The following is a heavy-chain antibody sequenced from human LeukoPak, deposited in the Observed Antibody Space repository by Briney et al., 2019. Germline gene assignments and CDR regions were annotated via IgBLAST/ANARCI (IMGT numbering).Heavy chain of an antibody. CDR2: IYYSGST. J-gene: IGHJ3*02. V-gene: IGHV4-39*01. Sequence: SETPSLTCTVSGGSISSSSYYWGWIRQPPGKGLEWIGSIYYSGSTYYNPSLKSRVTISVDTSKNQFSLKLSSVTAAHTAVYYCASAAPGYSSSWYPDAFDIWDEGTMVTVSS. D-gene: IGHD6-13*01. CDR1: GGSISSSSYY. CDR3: ASAAPGYSSSWYPDAFDI.